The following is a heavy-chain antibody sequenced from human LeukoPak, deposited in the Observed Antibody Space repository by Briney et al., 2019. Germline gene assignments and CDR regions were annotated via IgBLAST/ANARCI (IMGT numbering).Heavy chain of an antibody. CDR1: GFTFTNYD. V-gene: IGHV1-8*01. CDR2: MNPRNGIT. D-gene: IGHD3-10*01. J-gene: IGHJ5*02. Sequence: ASVKVSCKASGFTFTNYDINWVRQATGQGLEWIGWMNPRNGITGYAQKFQGRVTMTRDTSISTAYMELRSLRSEDTAVYYCVRDGEGVAISVNYWFDPWGQGTLVTVSS. CDR3: VRDGEGVAISVNYWFDP.